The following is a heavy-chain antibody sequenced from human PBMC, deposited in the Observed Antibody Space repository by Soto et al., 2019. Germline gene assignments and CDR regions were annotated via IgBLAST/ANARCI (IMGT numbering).Heavy chain of an antibody. J-gene: IGHJ6*02. Sequence: HGESLKISCKGSGYSFTSYWISWVRQMPGKGLEWMGRIDPSDSYTNYSPSFQGHVTISADKSISTAYLQWSSLKASDTAMYYCARLRYDFWSGYWGYYYYGMDVWGQGTTVTVSS. CDR2: IDPSDSYT. V-gene: IGHV5-10-1*01. CDR1: GYSFTSYW. CDR3: ARLRYDFWSGYWGYYYYGMDV. D-gene: IGHD3-3*01.